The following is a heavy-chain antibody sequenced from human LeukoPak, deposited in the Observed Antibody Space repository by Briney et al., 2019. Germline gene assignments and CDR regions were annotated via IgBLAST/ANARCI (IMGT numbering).Heavy chain of an antibody. CDR1: GGSISSSSYY. Sequence: PSETLSLTCTVSGGSISSSSYYWGWIRQPPGKGLEWIGSIYYSGNTYYNPSLKSRVTISVDTSKNQFSLKLSSVTAADTAVYYCARFGYSSSWNWFDPWGQGTLVTVSS. CDR3: ARFGYSSSWNWFDP. J-gene: IGHJ5*02. D-gene: IGHD6-13*01. CDR2: IYYSGNT. V-gene: IGHV4-39*01.